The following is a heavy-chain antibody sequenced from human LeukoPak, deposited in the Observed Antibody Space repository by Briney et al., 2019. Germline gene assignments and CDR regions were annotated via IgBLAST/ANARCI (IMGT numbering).Heavy chain of an antibody. CDR3: ASLMIRGIYDY. CDR2: ISPGGGPT. J-gene: IGHJ4*02. Sequence: GGSLRLSCAGSGFPFSIYGMNWVRQAPGKGLEWVSGISPGGGPTYYADSVKGRFTISRDDSKNTLYLQMNNLRAEDTAVYYCASLMIRGIYDYWGQGTLVTVSS. V-gene: IGHV3-23*01. D-gene: IGHD3-10*01. CDR1: GFPFSIYG.